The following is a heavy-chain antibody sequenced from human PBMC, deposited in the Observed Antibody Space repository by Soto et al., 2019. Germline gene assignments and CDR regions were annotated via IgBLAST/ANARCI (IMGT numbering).Heavy chain of an antibody. CDR1: GFTFSNYA. CDR2: VSGSGSST. CDR3: AKGYILAAYYGWDAFDI. V-gene: IGHV3-23*01. J-gene: IGHJ3*02. D-gene: IGHD3-9*01. Sequence: PGGSLRLSCAASGFTFSNYAMNWVRQTPGKGLEWVAGVSGSGSSTHYPDSVKGRFTISRDNSKNTLYLQMNSLRAGDTAVYYCAKGYILAAYYGWDAFDIWGQGTMVTVSS.